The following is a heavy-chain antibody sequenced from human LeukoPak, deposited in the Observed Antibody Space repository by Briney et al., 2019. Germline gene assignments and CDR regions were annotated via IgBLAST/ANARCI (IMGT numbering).Heavy chain of an antibody. CDR1: GFTFSNYW. Sequence: GGSLRLSCAASGFTFSNYWMHWVRQAPGKGLVWVSVITGSGRTFYAASVEGRFTISRDNSKNTLSLQLDSLTADDTAIYYCAKGKRVGSPYYFDSWGQGTLVTVSS. CDR3: AKGKRVGSPYYFDS. J-gene: IGHJ4*02. D-gene: IGHD6-6*01. V-gene: IGHV3-23*01. CDR2: ITGSGRT.